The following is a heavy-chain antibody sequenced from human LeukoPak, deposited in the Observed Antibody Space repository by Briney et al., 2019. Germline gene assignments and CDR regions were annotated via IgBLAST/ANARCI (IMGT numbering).Heavy chain of an antibody. CDR1: GFTFSSHT. J-gene: IGHJ5*01. V-gene: IGHV3-21*01. CDR3: ARNYDFWSGYFNSVDS. Sequence: GGSLRLSCAASGFTFSSHTMNWVRQAPGKGLEWVSSISSSSSYIYYADSVKGRFTISRDNAKNSLYLRMNSLRAEDTAVYYCARNYDFWSGYFNSVDSWGQGTLVTVSS. CDR2: ISSSSSYI. D-gene: IGHD3-3*01.